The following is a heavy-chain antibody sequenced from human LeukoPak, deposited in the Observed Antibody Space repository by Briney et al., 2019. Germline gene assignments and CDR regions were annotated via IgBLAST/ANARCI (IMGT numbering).Heavy chain of an antibody. J-gene: IGHJ4*02. Sequence: PGGSLRLSCAASGCTVSSNYMSWVRQAPGKGLEWVSVIYSGGSTYYADSVKGRFTISRDNSKNTLYLQMNSLRAEDTAVYYCARDALIAAAGTGNYWGQGTLVTVSS. CDR3: ARDALIAAAGTGNY. D-gene: IGHD6-13*01. CDR1: GCTVSSNY. CDR2: IYSGGST. V-gene: IGHV3-66*02.